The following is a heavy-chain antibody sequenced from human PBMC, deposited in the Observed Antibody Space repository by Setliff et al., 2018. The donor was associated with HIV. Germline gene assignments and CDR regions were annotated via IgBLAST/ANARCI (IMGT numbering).Heavy chain of an antibody. CDR1: GFTFSSYW. D-gene: IGHD3-22*01. CDR3: ARDPLFMYYYDSNAKGGVS. J-gene: IGHJ5*02. V-gene: IGHV3-74*01. CDR2: INSDGSST. Sequence: PGGSLRLSCAASGFTFSSYWMYWVRQAPGKGLVWVSRINSDGSSTSYADSVRGRFTISRDNTKNSLFLQMNNLRPEDTAVYYCARDPLFMYYYDSNAKGGVSWGQGTLVTVSS.